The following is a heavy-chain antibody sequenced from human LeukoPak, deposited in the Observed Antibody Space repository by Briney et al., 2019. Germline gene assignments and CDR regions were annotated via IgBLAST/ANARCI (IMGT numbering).Heavy chain of an antibody. CDR1: GFTFSSFW. Sequence: GGALRLSCAASGFTFSSFWMHWVRQAPGKGLEWVSSIKGDGSSTNYADSVKGRFTISRDNAKNTLYLQMNSLRAEDTAVYYCARGGGGLGYWGQGTLVTVSS. V-gene: IGHV3-74*01. J-gene: IGHJ4*02. CDR3: ARGGGGLGY. D-gene: IGHD3-16*01. CDR2: IKGDGSST.